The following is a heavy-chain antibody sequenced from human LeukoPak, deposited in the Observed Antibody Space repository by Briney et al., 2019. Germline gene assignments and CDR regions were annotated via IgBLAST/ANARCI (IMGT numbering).Heavy chain of an antibody. CDR3: ARDEFYAFDV. Sequence: GGSLRLSCAGSGFTFSSYDMIWVRQAPGKGLEWVSYISRSSSTIYYADSVKGRFTISRDNAKNSLYLQMNSLRGEDTAVYYCARDEFYAFDVWGQGTMVTASS. CDR1: GFTFSSYD. J-gene: IGHJ3*01. D-gene: IGHD3-10*01. CDR2: ISRSSSTI. V-gene: IGHV3-48*01.